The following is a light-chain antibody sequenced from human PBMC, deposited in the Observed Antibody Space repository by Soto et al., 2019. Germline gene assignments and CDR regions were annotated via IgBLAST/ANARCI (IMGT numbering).Light chain of an antibody. J-gene: IGKJ1*01. V-gene: IGKV3-20*01. Sequence: EIVLTQSPGTLSLSPGERATLCCRSSQSVSGRYLAWYQHKPGQAPRLLIYGASSRATGIPDRFSGSGSGTNFTLTISRLEPEDLAVYYCQQYDNSVWKCGQGTKGDIK. CDR2: GAS. CDR1: QSVSGRY. CDR3: QQYDNSVWK.